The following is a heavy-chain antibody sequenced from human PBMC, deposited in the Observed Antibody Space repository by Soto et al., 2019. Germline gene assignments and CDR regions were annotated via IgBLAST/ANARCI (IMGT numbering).Heavy chain of an antibody. D-gene: IGHD6-13*01. CDR2: IKEDGSEK. CDR1: GFTFTKYW. Sequence: EVQKVESGGGLVQPGGSLRLSCAASGFTFTKYWMSWVRQAPGKGLEWVANIKEDGSEKYYVDSVKGRFTISRDNAKNSLHLQMNSLRADDTAVYYCGIGADGTWFDYWGQGTLVTVSS. V-gene: IGHV3-7*01. J-gene: IGHJ4*02. CDR3: GIGADGTWFDY.